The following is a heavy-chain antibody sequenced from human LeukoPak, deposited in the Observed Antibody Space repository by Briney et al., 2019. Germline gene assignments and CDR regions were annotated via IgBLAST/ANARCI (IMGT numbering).Heavy chain of an antibody. CDR2: ISGSGDTT. V-gene: IGHV3-23*01. D-gene: IGHD6-19*01. Sequence: GGSLRLSCTASGFTFNIYAMTWVCQAPGKGLEWASSISGSGDTTYYADSVKGRFTISRDNSKNTLYLQMNSLRAEDTALYYCARDSVTVSGKGDYWGQGTLVTVSS. CDR1: GFTFNIYA. CDR3: ARDSVTVSGKGDY. J-gene: IGHJ4*02.